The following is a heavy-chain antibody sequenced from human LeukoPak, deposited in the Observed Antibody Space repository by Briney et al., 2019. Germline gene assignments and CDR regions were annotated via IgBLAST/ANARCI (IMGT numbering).Heavy chain of an antibody. Sequence: PSETLSLTCTVSGYSISSGYYWGWIRKPPGKGLEWVGSMYHSGSTYYNPSLKSRVTISVDTSKNQFSLKLSSVTAADTAVYYCARNRGGPSIVATIIGGFDYWGQGTLVTVSS. V-gene: IGHV4-38-2*02. D-gene: IGHD5-12*01. J-gene: IGHJ4*02. CDR3: ARNRGGPSIVATIIGGFDY. CDR1: GYSISSGYY. CDR2: MYHSGST.